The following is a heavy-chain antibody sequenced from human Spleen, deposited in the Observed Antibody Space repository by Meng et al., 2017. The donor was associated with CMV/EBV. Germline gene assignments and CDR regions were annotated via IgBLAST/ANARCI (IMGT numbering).Heavy chain of an antibody. Sequence: GGPLRLSCAASGFTFSDYYMSWIRQAPGKGLEWVSYISSSGSTIYYADSVKGRFTISRDNAKNSLYLQMNSLRAEDTAVYYCARRYGSGSYPFDYWGQGTQVTVSS. CDR2: ISSSGSTI. CDR1: GFTFSDYY. V-gene: IGHV3-11*04. D-gene: IGHD3-10*01. CDR3: ARRYGSGSYPFDY. J-gene: IGHJ4*02.